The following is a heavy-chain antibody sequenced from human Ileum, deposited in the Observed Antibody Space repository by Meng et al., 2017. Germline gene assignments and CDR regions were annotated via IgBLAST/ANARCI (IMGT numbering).Heavy chain of an antibody. V-gene: IGHV3-21*06. D-gene: IGHD2-15*01. CDR2: ISSTGTYI. CDR3: AAQVEFCRGGRCYIGFYYYGLDV. J-gene: IGHJ6*02. Sequence: GESLKISCAVSGSTFSDYWMHWVRQTPGKGLEWVSSISSTGTYIYYADSVKGRFTISRDNAKSSLYLQMNSLRAEDTAIYYCAAQVEFCRGGRCYIGFYYYGLDVWGQGTTVTVSS. CDR1: GSTFSDYW.